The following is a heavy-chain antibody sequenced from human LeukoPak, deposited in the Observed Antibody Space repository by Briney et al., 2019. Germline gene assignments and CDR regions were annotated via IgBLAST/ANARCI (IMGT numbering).Heavy chain of an antibody. CDR2: IWYDGSNK. J-gene: IGHJ4*02. D-gene: IGHD2-21*02. V-gene: IGHV3-33*01. Sequence: PGGSLRLSCAASGVTFSSYGMHWVRQAPGKGLEWVAVIWYDGSNKYYADSVSGRFTISRDNSKNTLYLQMNSLRAEDTAVYYCARDNCGRDCHFDYWGQGTLVTVSS. CDR1: GVTFSSYG. CDR3: ARDNCGRDCHFDY.